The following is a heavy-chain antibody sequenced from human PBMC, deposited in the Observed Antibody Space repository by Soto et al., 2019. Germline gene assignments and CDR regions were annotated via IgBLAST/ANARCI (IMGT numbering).Heavy chain of an antibody. CDR2: ISASGFNT. Sequence: EVQLLESGGGLVQPGGPLRLSCAASGFTFSSYAMSWVRQTPGKGLEWVSAISASGFNTYYADSVKGRFTISRDNFKSTLYLQMNSLRAEDTAVYYCAKDRSQYSGYLDFDYWGQGTLVTVSS. CDR1: GFTFSSYA. D-gene: IGHD5-12*01. V-gene: IGHV3-23*01. CDR3: AKDRSQYSGYLDFDY. J-gene: IGHJ4*02.